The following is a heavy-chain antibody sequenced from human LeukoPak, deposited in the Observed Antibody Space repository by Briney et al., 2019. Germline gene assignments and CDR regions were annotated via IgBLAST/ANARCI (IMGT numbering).Heavy chain of an antibody. CDR3: ANTIAAAGAGPALDY. CDR2: IRYDGSNK. Sequence: GGSLRLSCAASGFTFSSYGMHWVRQAPGMGLEWVAFIRYDGSNKYYADSVKGRFTISRDNSKNTLYLQMNSLRAEDTAVYYCANTIAAAGAGPALDYWGQGTLVTVSS. J-gene: IGHJ4*02. V-gene: IGHV3-30*02. CDR1: GFTFSSYG. D-gene: IGHD6-13*01.